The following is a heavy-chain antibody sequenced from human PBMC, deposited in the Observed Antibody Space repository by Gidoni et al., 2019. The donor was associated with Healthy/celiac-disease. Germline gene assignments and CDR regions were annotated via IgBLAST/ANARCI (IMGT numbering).Heavy chain of an antibody. CDR3: ASLMGRCSGGSCYSFDY. Sequence: QLQLQESGPGLVKPSETLSLTCTVSGGSISSSSYYWGWIRQPPGKGLEWIGSIYYSGSTYYNPSLKSRVTISVDTSKNQFSLKLSSVTAADTAVYYCASLMGRCSGGSCYSFDYWGQGTLVTVSS. V-gene: IGHV4-39*01. D-gene: IGHD2-15*01. CDR1: GGSISSSSYY. J-gene: IGHJ4*02. CDR2: IYYSGST.